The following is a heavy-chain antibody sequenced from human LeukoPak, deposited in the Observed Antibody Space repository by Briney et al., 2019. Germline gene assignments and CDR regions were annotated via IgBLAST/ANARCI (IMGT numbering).Heavy chain of an antibody. CDR2: ISGSGGST. V-gene: IGHV3-23*01. CDR3: AKNGRIAYYFDY. D-gene: IGHD3-16*02. J-gene: IGHJ4*02. Sequence: GGSLRLSCAASGFTFSSYAMSWVRQAPGKGLEWVSAISGSGGSTYYADSVKGRFTISRDNSEDTLYLQMNSLRAEDTAVYYCAKNGRIAYYFDYWGQGTLVTVSS. CDR1: GFTFSSYA.